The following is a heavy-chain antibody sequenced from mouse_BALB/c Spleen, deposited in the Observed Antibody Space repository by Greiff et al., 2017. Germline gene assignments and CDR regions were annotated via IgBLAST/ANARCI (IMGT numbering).Heavy chain of an antibody. V-gene: IGHV5-6-5*01. CDR2: ISSGGST. CDR3: ARFYGYDRLDY. J-gene: IGHJ2*01. Sequence: EVKVVESGGGLVKPGGSLKLSCAASGFTFSSYAMSWVRQTPEKRLEWVASISSGGSTYYPDSVKGRFTISRDNARNILYLQMSSLRSEDTAMYYCARFYGYDRLDYGGQGTTLTVSS. CDR1: GFTFSSYA. D-gene: IGHD2-2*01.